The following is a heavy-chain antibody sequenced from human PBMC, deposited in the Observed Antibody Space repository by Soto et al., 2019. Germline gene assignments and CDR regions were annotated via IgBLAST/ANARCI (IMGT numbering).Heavy chain of an antibody. D-gene: IGHD1-26*01. J-gene: IGHJ6*02. V-gene: IGHV3-9*01. CDR2: ISWNSGSI. CDR3: AKDTKWVYGMDV. Sequence: EVQLVESGGGLVQPGRSLRLSCAASGFTFDDYAMHWVRQAPVKGLEWVSGISWNSGSIGYADSVKGRFTISRDNAKNSLYLQMNSLRAEDTALYYCAKDTKWVYGMDVWGQGTTVTVSS. CDR1: GFTFDDYA.